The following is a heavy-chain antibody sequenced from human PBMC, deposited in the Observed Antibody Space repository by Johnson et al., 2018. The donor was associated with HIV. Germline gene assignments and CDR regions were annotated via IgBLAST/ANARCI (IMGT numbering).Heavy chain of an antibody. Sequence: QVQLVESGGGVVQPGRSLRLSCAASGFTFSSYGMHWVRQAPGKGLEWVAVISYDGRNKYYADFVKGRFSISRDNSKNTLYLQMNSLRAEDTAVYYCAIIWNHTFDIWGQGTMVTVSS. CDR3: AIIWNHTFDI. J-gene: IGHJ3*02. CDR2: ISYDGRNK. V-gene: IGHV3-30*03. CDR1: GFTFSSYG. D-gene: IGHD1-14*01.